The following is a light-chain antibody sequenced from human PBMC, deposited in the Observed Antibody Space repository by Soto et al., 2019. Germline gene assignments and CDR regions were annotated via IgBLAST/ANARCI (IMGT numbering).Light chain of an antibody. J-gene: IGKJ2*01. CDR1: QSITSNY. CDR2: GAS. V-gene: IGKV3-20*01. CDR3: QQYGNSPVYT. Sequence: EIVLTQSPGTLSLSPGERAALSCRASQSITSNYLAWYQQKPGQAPRLLIYGASSRATGIPDRFSGSGSGTDFTLTISRVEPDDFAVYYCQQYGNSPVYTFGQGTKLE.